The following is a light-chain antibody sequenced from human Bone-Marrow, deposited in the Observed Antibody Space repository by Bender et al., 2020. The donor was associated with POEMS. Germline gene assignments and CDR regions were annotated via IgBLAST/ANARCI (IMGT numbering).Light chain of an antibody. V-gene: IGLV2-14*03. CDR2: DVS. CDR1: SSDVGAYNF. J-gene: IGLJ3*02. CDR3: CSFAGGASWV. Sequence: QSALTQPASVSGSPGQSITISCTGTSSDVGAYNFVSWYQQHPGKAPKLIIFDVSKRPSGVSNRFSGSKSGNTASLSISGLQAEDEGDYHCCSFAGGASWVFGGGTALTVL.